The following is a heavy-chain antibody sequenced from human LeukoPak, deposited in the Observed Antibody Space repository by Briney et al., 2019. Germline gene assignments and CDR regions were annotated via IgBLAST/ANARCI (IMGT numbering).Heavy chain of an antibody. V-gene: IGHV3-23*01. Sequence: GGSLRLSCAASGFTFSSYAMSWVRQAPGKGLEWVSAISGSGGSTYYADSVKDRFTISRDNSKNTLYLQMNSLRAEDTAVYYCARDTAMVRPFDYWGQGTLVTVSS. CDR2: ISGSGGST. J-gene: IGHJ4*02. CDR3: ARDTAMVRPFDY. D-gene: IGHD5-18*01. CDR1: GFTFSSYA.